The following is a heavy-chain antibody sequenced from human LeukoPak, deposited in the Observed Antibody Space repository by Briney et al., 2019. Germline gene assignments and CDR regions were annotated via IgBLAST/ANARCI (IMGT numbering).Heavy chain of an antibody. D-gene: IGHD3-10*01. CDR3: ASRASRSGSYYYYYYGMDV. CDR1: GYTFTGYY. J-gene: IGHJ6*04. Sequence: ASVKVSCKASGYTFTGYYMHWVRQAPGQGLEWMGWINPNSGGTNYAQKFQGRVTMTRDTSISTAYMELSRLRSDDTAVYYCASRASRSGSYYYYYYGMDVWGKGTTVTVSS. CDR2: INPNSGGT. V-gene: IGHV1-2*02.